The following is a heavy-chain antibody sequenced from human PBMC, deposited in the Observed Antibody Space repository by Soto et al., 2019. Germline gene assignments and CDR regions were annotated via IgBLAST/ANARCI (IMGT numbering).Heavy chain of an antibody. CDR2: VTNNGRST. V-gene: IGHV3-23*01. Sequence: EVQLLESGGGLVQRGGSLRLSCAASEFTFSTYAMSWVRQAPGKGLEWVSTVTNNGRSTYYAESVKGRFTISRDNSKNTLYLQMDSLRAEDTALYYCAKGWFGEFFFDCWGQGTLVTVSS. CDR1: EFTFSTYA. J-gene: IGHJ4*02. CDR3: AKGWFGEFFFDC. D-gene: IGHD3-10*01.